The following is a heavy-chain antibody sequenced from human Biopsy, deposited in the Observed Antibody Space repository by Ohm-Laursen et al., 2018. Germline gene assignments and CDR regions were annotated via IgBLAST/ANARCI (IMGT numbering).Heavy chain of an antibody. J-gene: IGHJ1*01. CDR2: NIPILGTG. D-gene: IGHD3-9*01. Sequence: SSVKVSCKAPGGTFSKYGVNWVRQAPGQGLEWLGGNIPILGTGNYAQMFHGRVTVVADTSTSSATMELLSLRPDDTAVYYCATKLTGYFHHWGQGTLVIVSS. CDR1: GGTFSKYG. CDR3: ATKLTGYFHH. V-gene: IGHV1-69*06.